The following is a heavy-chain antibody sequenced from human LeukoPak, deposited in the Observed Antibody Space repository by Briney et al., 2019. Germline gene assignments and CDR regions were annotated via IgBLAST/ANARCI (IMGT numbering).Heavy chain of an antibody. J-gene: IGHJ4*02. V-gene: IGHV3-53*01. CDR3: ASSGVVVPAATFDY. D-gene: IGHD2-2*01. CDR1: GFTFSGYA. CDR2: IYSGGST. Sequence: GGSLRLSCAASGFTFSGYAMSWVRQAPGKGLEWVSVIYSGGSTYYADSVKGRFTISRDNSKNTLYLQMNSLRAEDTAVYYCASSGVVVPAATFDYWGQGTLVTVSS.